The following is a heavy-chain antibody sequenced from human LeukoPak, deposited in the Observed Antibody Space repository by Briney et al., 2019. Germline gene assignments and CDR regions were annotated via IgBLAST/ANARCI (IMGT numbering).Heavy chain of an antibody. CDR2: IGTASDT. Sequence: GGSLRLSCAASGFTFSSFDMHWVRQPTGQGLEWVSTIGTASDTYYPGSVEGRFTLPRDNAKNSLYLQMNSLTAGDTAVYYCARGPPRGKYYYMDVWGKGTTVTVSS. J-gene: IGHJ6*03. D-gene: IGHD1-1*01. V-gene: IGHV3-13*01. CDR3: ARGPPRGKYYYMDV. CDR1: GFTFSSFD.